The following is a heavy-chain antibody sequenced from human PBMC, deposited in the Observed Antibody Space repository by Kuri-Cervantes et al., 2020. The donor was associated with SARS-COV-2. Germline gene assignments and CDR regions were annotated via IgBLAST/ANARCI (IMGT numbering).Heavy chain of an antibody. CDR2: INHSGST. V-gene: IGHV4-34*01. CDR1: GGSFSGYY. J-gene: IGHJ2*01. CDR3: ARDRPWQGYFDL. Sequence: GSLRLSCAVYGGSFSGYYWSWIRQPPGKGLEWIGEINHSGSTNYNPSLKSRVTISVDTSKNQFSLKLSSVTAADTAVYYCARDRPWQGYFDLWGRGTLVTVSS.